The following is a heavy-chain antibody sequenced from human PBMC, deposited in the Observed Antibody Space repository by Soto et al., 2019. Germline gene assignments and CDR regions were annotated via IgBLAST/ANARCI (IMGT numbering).Heavy chain of an antibody. Sequence: GGSLRLSCTASGFTFGDYAMSWFRQAPGKGLEWVGFIRSKAYGGTTEYAASVKGRFTISRDDSKSIAYLQMNSLKTEDTAVYYCTRAYYYDSSGYPTNDYWGQGTLVTVSS. D-gene: IGHD3-22*01. CDR1: GFTFGDYA. CDR3: TRAYYYDSSGYPTNDY. V-gene: IGHV3-49*03. J-gene: IGHJ4*02. CDR2: IRSKAYGGTT.